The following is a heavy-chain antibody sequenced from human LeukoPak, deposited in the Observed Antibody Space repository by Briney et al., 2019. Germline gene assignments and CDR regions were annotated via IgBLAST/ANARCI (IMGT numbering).Heavy chain of an antibody. D-gene: IGHD3-22*01. J-gene: IGHJ4*02. CDR2: ISSSSSTI. CDR3: AREEGIDGSGYYYVLGY. V-gene: IGHV3-48*01. CDR1: GFTFSSYS. Sequence: GGSLTLSCAASGFTFSSYSMNWVRQAPGKGLEWVSYISSSSSTIYYADSVKGRFTISRDNAKNSLYLQMNSLRAEDTAVYYCAREEGIDGSGYYYVLGYWGQGTLVTVSS.